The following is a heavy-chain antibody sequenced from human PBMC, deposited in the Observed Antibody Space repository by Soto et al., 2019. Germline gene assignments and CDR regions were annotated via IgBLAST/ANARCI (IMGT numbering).Heavy chain of an antibody. Sequence: QLQLQESGPGLVKPSETLSLTCTVSGGSISSSSSYWGWIRQPPGKGLEWIGSIYYSGSTYYNPSLKSRVTISVDRSKNQSDLMLSSVTGADTAVYYCARRVDREAGVNWFDPWGQRTLVTVSS. CDR1: GGSISSSSSY. J-gene: IGHJ5*02. CDR2: IYYSGST. D-gene: IGHD3-3*01. V-gene: IGHV4-39*01. CDR3: ARRVDREAGVNWFDP.